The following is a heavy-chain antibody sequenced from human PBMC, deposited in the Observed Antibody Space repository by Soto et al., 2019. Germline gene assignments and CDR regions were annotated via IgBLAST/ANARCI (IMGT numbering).Heavy chain of an antibody. D-gene: IGHD5-12*01. CDR2: SYYTGSS. CDR1: GGSISSGGYY. Sequence: PSETLSLTCTVSGGSISSGGYYWSWIRQHTGKGLEWVGYSYYTGSSYYNPSLKSRVTNSVDASKNQLSLRLASVTAADTAVYYCARDLRGYSRYDYLDYWGQGTRVTVSS. V-gene: IGHV4-31*03. J-gene: IGHJ4*02. CDR3: ARDLRGYSRYDYLDY.